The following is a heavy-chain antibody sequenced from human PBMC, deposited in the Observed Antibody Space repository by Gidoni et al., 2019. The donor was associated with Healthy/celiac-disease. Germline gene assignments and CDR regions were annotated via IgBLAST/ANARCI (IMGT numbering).Heavy chain of an antibody. CDR2: IYHSGST. V-gene: IGHV4-38-2*01. Sequence: QVQLQESGPGLVKPSETLSLTCAVSGYSISSGYYWGWIRQPPGKGLEWIGSIYHSGSTYYNPSLKSRVTISVDTSKNQFSLKLSSVTAADTAVYYCARVSVGFAGTALYFDYWGQGTLVTVSS. D-gene: IGHD1-1*01. CDR3: ARVSVGFAGTALYFDY. CDR1: GYSISSGYY. J-gene: IGHJ4*02.